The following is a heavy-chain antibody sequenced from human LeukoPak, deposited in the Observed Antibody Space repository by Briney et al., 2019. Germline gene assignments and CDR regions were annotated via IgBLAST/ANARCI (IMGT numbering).Heavy chain of an antibody. CDR1: GGSISSSSYY. CDR3: ASNSFDYYGSGSYSVDY. CDR2: IYYSGST. D-gene: IGHD3-10*01. Sequence: SETLSLTCTVSGGSISSSSYYWGWIRQPPRKGLEWIGSIYYSGSTYYNPSLKSRVTISVDTSKNQFSLKLSSVTAADTAVYYCASNSFDYYGSGSYSVDYWGQGTLVTVSS. V-gene: IGHV4-39*01. J-gene: IGHJ4*02.